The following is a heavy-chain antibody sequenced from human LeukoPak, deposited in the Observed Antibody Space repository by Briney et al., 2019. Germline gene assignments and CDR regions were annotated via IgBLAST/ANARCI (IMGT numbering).Heavy chain of an antibody. CDR1: GGSISSNSYY. V-gene: IGHV4-39*07. CDR2: IYYSGST. CDR3: ARVRIQLWQLDAFDI. J-gene: IGHJ3*02. Sequence: SETLSLTCAVSGGSISSNSYYWGWIRQPPGKGLEWIGSIYYSGSTYYNPSLKSRVTISVDTSKNQFSLKLSSVTAADTAVYYCARVRIQLWQLDAFDIWGQGTMVTVSS. D-gene: IGHD5-18*01.